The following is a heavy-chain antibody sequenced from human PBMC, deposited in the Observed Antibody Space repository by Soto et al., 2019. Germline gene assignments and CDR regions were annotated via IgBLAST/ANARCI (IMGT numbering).Heavy chain of an antibody. V-gene: IGHV3-48*01. D-gene: IGHD1-1*01. J-gene: IGHJ4*02. CDR3: ARDPGGINEFDH. CDR2: IDTGATDR. CDR1: GFTFSAYG. Sequence: AGSMRLSCAASGFTFSAYGMNWVRQAPGKGLEWVSFIDTGATDRRYADSVKGRFTISRDNAQNSLYLQMDALRAEDSAAYYCARDPGGINEFDHWGQGTLVTVSS.